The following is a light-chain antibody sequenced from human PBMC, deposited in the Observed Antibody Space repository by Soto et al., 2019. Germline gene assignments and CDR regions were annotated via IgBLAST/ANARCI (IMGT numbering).Light chain of an antibody. CDR2: GAS. CDR3: QQYYDWYT. J-gene: IGKJ2*01. V-gene: IGKV3-15*01. CDR1: QSVRRD. Sequence: EIVMTHSPATLSVSPCERATLSCRASQSVRRDLAWYQQKPGQAPRLLIYGASTRATGVPARFSGGGTGTEFTLTISSLQSEDFAVYFCQQYYDWYTFGQGTK.